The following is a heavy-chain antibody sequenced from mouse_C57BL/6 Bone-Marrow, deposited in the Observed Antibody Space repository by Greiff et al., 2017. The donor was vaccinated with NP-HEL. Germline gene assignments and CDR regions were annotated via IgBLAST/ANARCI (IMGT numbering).Heavy chain of an antibody. V-gene: IGHV8-8*01. CDR1: GFSLSTFGMG. CDR2: LWWGDDK. CDR3: ARISYYFDY. Sequence: QVTLKVSGPGILQPSQSLSLSCSFSGFSLSTFGMGVGWIRQPSGLGLVWLAHLWWGDDKYYNTALKSPLIISNDTSKNQVFLKIANVDTADTATYYCARISYYFDYWGQGTTLTVSS. J-gene: IGHJ2*01.